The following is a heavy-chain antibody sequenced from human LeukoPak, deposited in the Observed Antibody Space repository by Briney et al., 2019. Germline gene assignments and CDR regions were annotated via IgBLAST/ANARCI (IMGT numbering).Heavy chain of an antibody. J-gene: IGHJ4*02. Sequence: GGSLRLSCAASGFSFSSYGMHWVRQAPGKGLEWVAVISNDGKNAYYVDSVQGRFTISRDNSRKTLYLIMNSLRPDDTAVYFCAKGNNAGSCYSAGDFWGQGTQVTVSS. V-gene: IGHV3-30*18. D-gene: IGHD2-15*01. CDR1: GFSFSSYG. CDR3: AKGNNAGSCYSAGDF. CDR2: ISNDGKNA.